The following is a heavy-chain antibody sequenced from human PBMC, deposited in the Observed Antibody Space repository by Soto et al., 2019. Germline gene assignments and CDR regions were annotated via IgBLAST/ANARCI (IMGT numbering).Heavy chain of an antibody. CDR2: ISAYNGDTET. Sequence: QVQLVQSGAEVKKPGASVKVSCKASGYTFSTYGISWVRQAPGQGLEWMGWISAYNGDTETNYAQKFQSRVTMTTDTSTSAAYMELRNLRSDDTAVYYCAREAAVMAAAGPDYWGQGTLVTVSS. CDR1: GYTFSTYG. D-gene: IGHD6-13*01. J-gene: IGHJ4*02. V-gene: IGHV1-18*01. CDR3: AREAAVMAAAGPDY.